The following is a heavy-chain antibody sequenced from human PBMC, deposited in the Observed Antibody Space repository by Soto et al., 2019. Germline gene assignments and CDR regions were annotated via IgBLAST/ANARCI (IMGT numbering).Heavy chain of an antibody. CDR2: ISSSGSTI. Sequence: GGSLRLSCAASGFTFSSYEMNWVRQAPGKGLEWVSYISSSGSTIYYADSVKGRFTISRDNAKNSLYLQMNSLRAEDTAVYYCATLQGASGYYYGMDVWGQGTTVTVSS. V-gene: IGHV3-48*03. D-gene: IGHD4-4*01. J-gene: IGHJ6*01. CDR3: ATLQGASGYYYGMDV. CDR1: GFTFSSYE.